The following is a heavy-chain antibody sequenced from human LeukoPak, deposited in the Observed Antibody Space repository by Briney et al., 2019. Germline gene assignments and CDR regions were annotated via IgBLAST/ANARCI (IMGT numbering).Heavy chain of an antibody. J-gene: IGHJ3*02. Sequence: ASVKVSCKASGYTFTSYGISWVRQAPGQGLEWMRWISAYNGNTNYAQKLQGRVTMTTDTSTSTAYMELRSLRSDDTAVYYCARDSPLNYYDSSGYSGGDAFDIWGQGTMVTVSS. V-gene: IGHV1-18*01. D-gene: IGHD3-22*01. CDR3: ARDSPLNYYDSSGYSGGDAFDI. CDR1: GYTFTSYG. CDR2: ISAYNGNT.